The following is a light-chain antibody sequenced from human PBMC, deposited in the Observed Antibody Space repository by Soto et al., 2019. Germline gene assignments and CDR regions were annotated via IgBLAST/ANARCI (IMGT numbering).Light chain of an antibody. J-gene: IGLJ1*01. Sequence: QSVLAQPPSVSGAPGQRVSISCTGSSSNIGAGYDVHWYQQLPGTAPKLLIYGDNNRPSGVPDRFSGSKSGTSASLAITGLQAEDVGDYYCQSYDSSLSGSYVFGTGTKLTVL. V-gene: IGLV1-40*01. CDR2: GDN. CDR1: SSNIGAGYD. CDR3: QSYDSSLSGSYV.